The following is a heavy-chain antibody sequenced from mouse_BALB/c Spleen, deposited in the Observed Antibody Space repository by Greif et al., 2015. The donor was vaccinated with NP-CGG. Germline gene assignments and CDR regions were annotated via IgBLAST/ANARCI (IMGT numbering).Heavy chain of an antibody. D-gene: IGHD2-3*01. CDR1: GFSLTSYG. J-gene: IGHJ4*01. V-gene: IGHV2-9*02. CDR2: IWAGGST. Sequence: QVQLKESGPGLVAPSQSLSITCTVSGFSLTSYGVHWVRQPPGKGLEWLGVIWAGGSTNYNSALMSRLSISKDNSKSQVFLKMNSLQTDDTAMYYYARDRDGYYGWVDYWGQGTSVTVSS. CDR3: ARDRDGYYGWVDY.